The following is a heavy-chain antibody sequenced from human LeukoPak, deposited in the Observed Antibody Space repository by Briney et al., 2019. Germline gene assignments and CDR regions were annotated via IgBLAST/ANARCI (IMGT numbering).Heavy chain of an antibody. J-gene: IGHJ4*02. CDR1: GFTFSGHF. Sequence: HPGGSLRLSCLASGFTFSGHFMHWVRQAPGKGLEYVSSISVNGDKTLYAESVKGRFTISRDNSKNTLYLQLSSLRLEDTAIYYCLKDLTGTWSFDHWGQGTLLTVSS. V-gene: IGHV3-64D*06. D-gene: IGHD7-27*01. CDR2: ISVNGDKT. CDR3: LKDLTGTWSFDH.